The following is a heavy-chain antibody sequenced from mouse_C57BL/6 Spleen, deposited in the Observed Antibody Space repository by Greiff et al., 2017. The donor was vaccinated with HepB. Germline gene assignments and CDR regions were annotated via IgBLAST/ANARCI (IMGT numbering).Heavy chain of an antibody. J-gene: IGHJ4*01. V-gene: IGHV5-9-1*02. D-gene: IGHD2-4*01. CDR1: GFTFSSYA. Sequence: DVHLVESGEGLVKPGGSLKLSCAASGFTFSSYAMSWVRQTPEKRLEWVAYISSGGDYIYYADTVKGRFTISRDNARNTLYLQMSSLKSEDTAMYYCTRDRYYDYDYAVDYWGQGTSVTVSS. CDR3: TRDRYYDYDYAVDY. CDR2: ISSGGDYI.